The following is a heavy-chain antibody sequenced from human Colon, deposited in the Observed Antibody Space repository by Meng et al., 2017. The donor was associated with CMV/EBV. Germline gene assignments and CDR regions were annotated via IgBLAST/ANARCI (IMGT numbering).Heavy chain of an antibody. Sequence: GESLKISCAASGFTLRNSAMTWVRQAPGKGLEWVSSISGSGSTTYYADSVKGRFSISRDNYKNTLYLQMSSLRADDTAVYYCADDLWKERGYWGQGTLVTVSS. J-gene: IGHJ4*02. CDR2: ISGSGSTT. CDR3: ADDLWKERGY. D-gene: IGHD3-3*01. CDR1: GFTLRNSA. V-gene: IGHV3-23*01.